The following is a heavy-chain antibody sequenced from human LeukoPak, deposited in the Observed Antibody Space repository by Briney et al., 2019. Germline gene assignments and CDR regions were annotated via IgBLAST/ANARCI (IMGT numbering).Heavy chain of an antibody. CDR2: INRSGST. CDR3: ARRSMFYYYYYMDV. J-gene: IGHJ6*03. V-gene: IGHV4-34*01. CDR1: GGSFSGYY. D-gene: IGHD3-10*02. Sequence: PSETLSLTCAVYGGSFSGYYWSRIRQPPGKGLEWIGEINRSGSTNYNPSLKSRVTISVDTSKNQFSLKLSSVTAADTAVYYCARRSMFYYYYYMDVWGKGTTVTVSS.